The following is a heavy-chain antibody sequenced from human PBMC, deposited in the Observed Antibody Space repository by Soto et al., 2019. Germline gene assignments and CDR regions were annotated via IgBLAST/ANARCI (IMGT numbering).Heavy chain of an antibody. CDR2: INPSGGST. V-gene: IGHV1-46*01. J-gene: IGHJ5*02. Sequence: GXSVXVSCKASGYTFTSYYMHWVRQAPGQGLEWKGIINPSGGSTSYAQKLQGRVTMTRNTSTSTDYIEQSSQRSEDTDEYYCARVSLVSGWFDPWGQGTLVTVSS. CDR1: GYTFTSYY. CDR3: ARVSLVSGWFDP.